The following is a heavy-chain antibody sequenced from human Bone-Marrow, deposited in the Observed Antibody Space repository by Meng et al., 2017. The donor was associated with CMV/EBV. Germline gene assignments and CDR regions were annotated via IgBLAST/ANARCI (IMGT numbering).Heavy chain of an antibody. D-gene: IGHD1-26*01. V-gene: IGHV4-38-2*02. J-gene: IGHJ4*02. Sequence: SETLSLTCTVSGGSISSGYYWGWIRQPPGKGLEWIGSIYHSGSTYYNPSLKSRVTISVDTSKNQFSLKLSSVTAADTAVYYCARDGWGGGSPTIDYWGQGTLVTVSS. CDR2: IYHSGST. CDR3: ARDGWGGGSPTIDY. CDR1: GGSISSGYY.